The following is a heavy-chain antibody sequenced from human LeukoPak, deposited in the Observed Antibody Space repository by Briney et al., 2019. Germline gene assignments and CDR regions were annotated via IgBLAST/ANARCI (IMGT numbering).Heavy chain of an antibody. J-gene: IGHJ5*02. CDR2: IYYSGST. D-gene: IGHD6-19*01. V-gene: IGHV4-59*12. Sequence: PSETLSLTCTVSGGSISSYYWSWIRQPPGKGLEWIGYIYYSGSTNYNPSLKSRVTISVDTSKNQFSLKLSSVTAADTAVYYCARGRFSGWYVGNWFDPWGQGTLVTVSS. CDR1: GGSISSYY. CDR3: ARGRFSGWYVGNWFDP.